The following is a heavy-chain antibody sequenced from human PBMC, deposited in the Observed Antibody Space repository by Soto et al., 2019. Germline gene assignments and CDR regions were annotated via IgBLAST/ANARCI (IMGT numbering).Heavy chain of an antibody. Sequence: XGSLRLSCQTSGVSFSSYAMHWVRQAPGKGLQWVGVISYDGSHKFYGESVKGRFTISRDNSKNTLYLQMPSLTTEDTGIYYCAKVAGVATGGTVGGLDHWGQGTLVTVSS. D-gene: IGHD6-13*01. CDR3: AKVAGVATGGTVGGLDH. J-gene: IGHJ5*02. CDR1: GVSFSSYA. V-gene: IGHV3-30*18. CDR2: ISYDGSHK.